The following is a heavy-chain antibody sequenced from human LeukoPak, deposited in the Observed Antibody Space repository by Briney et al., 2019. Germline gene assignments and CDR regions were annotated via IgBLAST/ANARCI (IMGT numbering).Heavy chain of an antibody. Sequence: QPGGSLRLSCAASGFTFSNAWMNWVRQAPGKGLEWVANINKDGGEKYYVDSVKGRFTISRDNAKNSLYLQMNSLRADDTAVYYCVKDSPPRYSGGPPAYWGQGTLVTVSS. J-gene: IGHJ4*02. V-gene: IGHV3-7*03. CDR1: GFTFSNAW. CDR3: VKDSPPRYSGGPPAY. CDR2: INKDGGEK. D-gene: IGHD1-26*01.